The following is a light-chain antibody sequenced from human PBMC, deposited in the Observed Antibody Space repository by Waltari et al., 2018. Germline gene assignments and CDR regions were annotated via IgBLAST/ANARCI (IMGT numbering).Light chain of an antibody. CDR2: SNI. Sequence: QSVLTQPPSASGNPGQRASISCSGSSSNITSHIAHWDQQVPGTAPKLLIYSNIERPSGVPDRFSGSKSGTSASLAISGLQSEDEADYYCAAWDDSLNGYVFGTATKVTVL. CDR1: SSNITSHI. V-gene: IGLV1-44*01. CDR3: AAWDDSLNGYV. J-gene: IGLJ1*01.